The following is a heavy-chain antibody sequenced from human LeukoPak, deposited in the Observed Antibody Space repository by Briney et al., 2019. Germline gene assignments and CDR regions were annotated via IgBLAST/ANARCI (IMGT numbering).Heavy chain of an antibody. CDR3: ARDRKSGESSEIDF. CDR2: INRDGSTT. CDR1: GFTFSNYW. J-gene: IGHJ4*02. D-gene: IGHD3-10*01. Sequence: GGTLRLSCAASGFTFSNYWVHWVRQAPGKGLVWVSRINRDGSTTNYADSVKGRFTVSRDNAKNTLNLQMNSLRAEDTAVYYCARDRKSGESSEIDFWGQGTLVTVSS. V-gene: IGHV3-74*01.